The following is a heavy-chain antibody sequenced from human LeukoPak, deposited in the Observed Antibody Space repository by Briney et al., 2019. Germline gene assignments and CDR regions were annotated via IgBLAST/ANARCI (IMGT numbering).Heavy chain of an antibody. J-gene: IGHJ4*02. Sequence: SETLSLTCTVSGGPISSGDYYWSWIRQPPGKGLEWIGYIYYSGSTYYNPSLKSRVTISVDTSKNQFSLKLSSVTAADTAVYYCARWTGTTGWIDYWGQGTLVTVSS. V-gene: IGHV4-30-4*08. D-gene: IGHD1-1*01. CDR3: ARWTGTTGWIDY. CDR2: IYYSGST. CDR1: GGPISSGDYY.